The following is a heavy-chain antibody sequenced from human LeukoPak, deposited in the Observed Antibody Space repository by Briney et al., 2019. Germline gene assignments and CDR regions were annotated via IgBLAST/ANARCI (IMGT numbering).Heavy chain of an antibody. CDR2: IIPIFGTA. V-gene: IGHV1-69*13. D-gene: IGHD3-22*01. CDR3: ASGGLDSRGLGRIDY. CDR1: GGTFSSYA. J-gene: IGHJ4*02. Sequence: ASVKVSCKASGGTFSSYAISWVRQAPGQGLEWMGGIIPIFGTANYAQKFQGRVTITADESTSTAYMELSSLRSEDTAVYYCASGGLDSRGLGRIDYWGQGTLVTVSS.